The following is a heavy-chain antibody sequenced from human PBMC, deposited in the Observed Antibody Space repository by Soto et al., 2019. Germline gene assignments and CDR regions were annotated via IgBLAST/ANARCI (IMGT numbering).Heavy chain of an antibody. CDR1: GGSISSYY. Sequence: SESLSLTCTVSGGSISSYYWSWIRQPPGKGLEWIGYIYYSGSTNYNPSLKSRVTISVDTSKNQFSLKLSSVTAADTAVYYCARTAAATTHYYYYGMDVWGQGTTVTVSS. J-gene: IGHJ6*02. CDR3: ARTAAATTHYYYYGMDV. CDR2: IYYSGST. D-gene: IGHD6-13*01. V-gene: IGHV4-59*01.